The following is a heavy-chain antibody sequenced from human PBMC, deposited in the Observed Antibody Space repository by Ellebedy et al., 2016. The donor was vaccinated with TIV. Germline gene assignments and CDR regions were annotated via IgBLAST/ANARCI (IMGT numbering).Heavy chain of an antibody. J-gene: IGHJ4*02. Sequence: GESLKISXAASGFTFSSYAMHWVRQAPGKGLEWVAVISYDGSNKYYADSVKGRFTISRDNSKNTLYLQMNSLRAEDTAVYYCAAGAILVWGQGTLVTVSS. CDR3: AAGAILV. CDR2: ISYDGSNK. CDR1: GFTFSSYA. D-gene: IGHD1-26*01. V-gene: IGHV3-30-3*01.